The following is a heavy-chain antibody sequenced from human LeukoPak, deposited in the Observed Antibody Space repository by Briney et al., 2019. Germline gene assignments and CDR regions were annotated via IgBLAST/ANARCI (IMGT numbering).Heavy chain of an antibody. CDR3: ASQYDYYYYYYMDV. V-gene: IGHV3-30*04. CDR2: ISYDGSHQ. J-gene: IGHJ6*03. Sequence: GGSLRLSCAASGFTFSNYANHWVRQGPGKGLEWVAVISYDGSHQDYADSVKGRFTISRDNAKNSLYLQMNSLRAEDTAVYYCASQYDYYYYYYMDVWGKGTTVTVSS. CDR1: GFTFSNYA.